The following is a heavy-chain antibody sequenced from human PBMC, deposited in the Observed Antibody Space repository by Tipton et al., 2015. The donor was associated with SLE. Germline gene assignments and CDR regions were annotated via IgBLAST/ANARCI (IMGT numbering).Heavy chain of an antibody. D-gene: IGHD6-13*01. V-gene: IGHV4-39*07. Sequence: TLSLTCTVSGGSISSSSYYWGWIRQPPGKGLEWIGSIYYSGSTYYNPSLKSRVTISVDTSKNLFSLKLSSVTAADTAVYYCDVSSWSDAFDIWGQGTMVTVSS. CDR1: GGSISSSSYY. CDR3: DVSSWSDAFDI. J-gene: IGHJ3*02. CDR2: IYYSGST.